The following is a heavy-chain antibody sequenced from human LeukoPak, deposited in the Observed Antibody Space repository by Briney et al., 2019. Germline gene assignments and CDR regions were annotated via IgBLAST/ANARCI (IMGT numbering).Heavy chain of an antibody. D-gene: IGHD3-22*01. CDR2: IIPIFGTA. V-gene: IGHV1-69*05. CDR3: ARDRGYYYDSSGYHLFQH. J-gene: IGHJ1*01. Sequence: SVKVSCKASGGTFSSYAISWVRQAPGQGLEWMGGIIPIFGTANYAQKFQGRVTITTDESTSTAYMELRSLRSDDTAVYYCARDRGYYYDSSGYHLFQHWGQGTLVTVSS. CDR1: GGTFSSYA.